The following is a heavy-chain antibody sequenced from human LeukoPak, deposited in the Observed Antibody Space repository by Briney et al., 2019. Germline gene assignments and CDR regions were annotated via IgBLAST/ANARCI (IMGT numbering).Heavy chain of an antibody. CDR1: GGSFSGYY. D-gene: IGHD6-19*01. CDR2: INHSGST. J-gene: IGHJ4*02. CDR3: ARRSSGWYYFDY. Sequence: SETLSLTCAVYGGSFSGYYWSWIRQPPGKGLEWIGEINHSGSTNYNPSLKSRVTISVDTSKNQFSLKLSSVTAADTAVYYCARRSSGWYYFDYWGQGTLVTVSS. V-gene: IGHV4-34*01.